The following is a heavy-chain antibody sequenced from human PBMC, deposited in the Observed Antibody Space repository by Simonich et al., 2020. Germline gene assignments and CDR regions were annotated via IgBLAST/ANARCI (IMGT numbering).Heavy chain of an antibody. Sequence: QVQLVESGGGVVQPGRSLRLSCAASGFTFSSYAMHWVRQAPGKGLEWVAVISYDGSNKYYADSVKGRLTISRDKSKNTLYLQMNSLRAEDTAVYYCARDGERYCGGDCYSYFDYWGQGTLVTVSS. CDR3: ARDGERYCGGDCYSYFDY. CDR1: GFTFSSYA. J-gene: IGHJ4*02. V-gene: IGHV3-30*07. D-gene: IGHD2-21*02. CDR2: ISYDGSNK.